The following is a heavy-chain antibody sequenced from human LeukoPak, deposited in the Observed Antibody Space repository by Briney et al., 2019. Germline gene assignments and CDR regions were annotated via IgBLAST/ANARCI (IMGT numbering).Heavy chain of an antibody. CDR3: AEDGSTYSSGLQRFHY. D-gene: IGHD6-19*01. CDR2: ISGSGGST. V-gene: IGHV3-23*01. J-gene: IGHJ4*02. Sequence: PGGSLRLSCAASGFTFSCYAMYWVRQAPGKGLEWVSSISGSGGSTDYADSVKGRFTISRDNSKNTLYLQMNSLRAEDTPLYYCAEDGSTYSSGLQRFHYCHQGTLVTVSS. CDR1: GFTFSCYA.